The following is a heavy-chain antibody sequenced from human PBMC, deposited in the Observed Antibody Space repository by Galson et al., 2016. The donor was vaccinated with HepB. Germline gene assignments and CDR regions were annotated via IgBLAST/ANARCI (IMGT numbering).Heavy chain of an antibody. CDR3: AREGVGAKHFDY. CDR2: IIQVVGML. CDR1: GGSFSTYV. J-gene: IGHJ4*02. Sequence: SVKVSCKASGGSFSTYVINWVRQAPGQGPEWMGGIIQVVGMLNYPQKFQGRVTITADQSTSTVYMELSSLRSDDTAVYYCAREGVGAKHFDYWGQGTLVTVSS. D-gene: IGHD1-26*01. V-gene: IGHV1-69*10.